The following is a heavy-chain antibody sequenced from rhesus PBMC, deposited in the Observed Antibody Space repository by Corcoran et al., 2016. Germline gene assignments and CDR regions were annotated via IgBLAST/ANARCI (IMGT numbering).Heavy chain of an antibody. CDR1: GGSLSSSNW. CDR2: IYGSGGST. Sequence: QVQLQESGPAVVMPSETLSLTCAVSGGSLSSSNWWSWSRQSPGKGLEWIGGIYGSGGSTESHPSLKSRVTISIDTSKNQFSLKRSSVTAAETAVYYCARHGILDAFDFWGQGLRVTVSS. V-gene: IGHV4-93*02. CDR3: ARHGILDAFDF. D-gene: IGHD2-21*01. J-gene: IGHJ3*01.